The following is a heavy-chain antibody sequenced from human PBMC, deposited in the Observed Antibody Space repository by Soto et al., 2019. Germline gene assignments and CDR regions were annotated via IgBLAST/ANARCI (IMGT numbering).Heavy chain of an antibody. CDR3: VKGEGVMDY. J-gene: IGHJ4*02. CDR2: ISSNGGST. V-gene: IGHV3-64D*06. CDR1: GFTFSSYA. D-gene: IGHD3-16*01. Sequence: GGSLRLSCSASGFTFSSYAMHWVRQAPGRGLEYASAISSNGGSTYYADSVKGRFTISRDNSKNTLYLQMSSLRAEDTAVYYCVKGEGVMDYWGQGTLVTVSS.